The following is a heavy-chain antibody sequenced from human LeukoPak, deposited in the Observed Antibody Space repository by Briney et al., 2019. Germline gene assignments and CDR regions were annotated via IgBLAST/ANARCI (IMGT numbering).Heavy chain of an antibody. CDR2: IYYSGST. J-gene: IGHJ4*02. CDR1: GGSISSYY. V-gene: IGHV4-59*12. CDR3: ARMVSRYSSSSY. D-gene: IGHD6-13*01. Sequence: PSETLSLTCTVSGGSISSYYWSWIRQPPGKGLEWIGYIYYSGSTNYNPSLKSRVTISVDTSKNQFSLKLSSVTAADTAVYYCARMVSRYSSSSYWGQGTLVTVSS.